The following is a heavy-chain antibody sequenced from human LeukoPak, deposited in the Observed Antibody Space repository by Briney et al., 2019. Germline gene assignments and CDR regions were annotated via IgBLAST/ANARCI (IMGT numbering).Heavy chain of an antibody. CDR1: GYSFTSYW. CDR3: ARHHDCGGDCYSVTPDY. J-gene: IGHJ4*02. D-gene: IGHD2-21*02. CDR2: IYPGDSDT. Sequence: GESLKISCKGFGYSFTSYWIGWVRQMPGKGLEWMGIIYPGDSDTRYSPSFQGQVTISADKSISTAYLQWSSLKASDTAMYYCARHHDCGGDCYSVTPDYWGQGTLVTVSS. V-gene: IGHV5-51*01.